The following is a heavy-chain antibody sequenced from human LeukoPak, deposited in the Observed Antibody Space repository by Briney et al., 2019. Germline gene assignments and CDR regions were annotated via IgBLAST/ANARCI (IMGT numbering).Heavy chain of an antibody. V-gene: IGHV3-33*08. CDR1: GFTFSSYA. Sequence: PGGSLRLSCAASGFTFSSYAMHWVRQAPGKGLEWVAVIWYDGSNKYYADSVKGRFTISRDNSKNTLYLQMNSLRAEDTAVYYCARDSPGYLAYDSWGQGTLVTVSS. D-gene: IGHD1-1*01. CDR2: IWYDGSNK. CDR3: ARDSPGYLAYDS. J-gene: IGHJ4*02.